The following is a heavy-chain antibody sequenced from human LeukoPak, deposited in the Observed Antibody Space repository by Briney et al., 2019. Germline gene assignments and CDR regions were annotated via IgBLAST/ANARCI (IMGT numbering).Heavy chain of an antibody. D-gene: IGHD3-10*01. J-gene: IGHJ4*02. CDR2: ISGSGGST. CDR1: GFTFSSYG. V-gene: IGHV3-23*01. CDR3: AKDHMLLWFGEAPSGFDY. Sequence: PGGSLRLSCAASGFTFSSYGMSWVRQAPGKGLEWVSAISGSGGSTYYADSVKGRFTISRDNSKNTLYLQMNSLRAEDTAVYYCAKDHMLLWFGEAPSGFDYWGQGTLVTVSS.